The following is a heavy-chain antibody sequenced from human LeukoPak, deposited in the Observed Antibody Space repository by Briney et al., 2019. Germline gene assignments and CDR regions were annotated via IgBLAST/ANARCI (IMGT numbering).Heavy chain of an antibody. CDR1: GYTFTTYY. D-gene: IGHD3-22*01. J-gene: IGHJ5*01. V-gene: IGHV1-46*03. CDR3: ARGISMIVVENWFDS. CDR2: INPSAGST. Sequence: ASVKVSCKASGYTFTTYYMYWVRQAPGQGLEWMGIINPSAGSTSYAQKFQGRVTMTRDTSTSTVYMELSSLRSEDTAVYYCARGISMIVVENWFDSWGQGTLVTVSS.